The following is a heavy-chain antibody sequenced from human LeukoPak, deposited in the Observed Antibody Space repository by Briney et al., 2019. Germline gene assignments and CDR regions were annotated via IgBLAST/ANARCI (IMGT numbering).Heavy chain of an antibody. CDR3: ARQPPWDYYDSSGLFDY. D-gene: IGHD3-22*01. V-gene: IGHV4-39*01. Sequence: SETLSLTCTVSGGSISSSSYYWGWIRQPPGKGLGSIGSIYYSGSTYYNPSLKSRVTISVDTSKNQFSLKLSSVTAADTAVYYCARQPPWDYYDSSGLFDYWGQGTLVTVSS. CDR1: GGSISSSSYY. CDR2: IYYSGST. J-gene: IGHJ4*02.